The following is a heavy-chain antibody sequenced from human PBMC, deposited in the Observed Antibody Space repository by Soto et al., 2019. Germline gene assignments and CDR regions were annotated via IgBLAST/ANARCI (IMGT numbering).Heavy chain of an antibody. D-gene: IGHD4-4*01. V-gene: IGHV6-1*01. J-gene: IGHJ4*02. CDR3: ARDPPDFHSAFDY. CDR1: GDSVPSKSAA. CDR2: TYYRSKWYN. Sequence: SQTLSLTCAISGDSVPSKSAAWNWIRQSPSRGLEWLGRTYYRSKWYNDYAVSVKSRITIDPDTSKNQFSLHLSSVTPEDTAVYYCARDPPDFHSAFDYWGQGTLVTVSS.